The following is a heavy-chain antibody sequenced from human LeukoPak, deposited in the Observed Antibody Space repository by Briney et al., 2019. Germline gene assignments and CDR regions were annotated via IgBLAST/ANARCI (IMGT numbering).Heavy chain of an antibody. J-gene: IGHJ3*02. D-gene: IGHD3-22*01. V-gene: IGHV3-21*01. CDR2: LCISSSSI. Sequence: GGSLRHSCAASGFTFSRYSVNWVRHAPGEGVEWVSSLCISSSSIYYADSVKGRFTISRDNAKNSLYLQMNSLRAEDTAVYYCARDVYDSSGYNDAFDIWGQGTMVTVSS. CDR3: ARDVYDSSGYNDAFDI. CDR1: GFTFSRYS.